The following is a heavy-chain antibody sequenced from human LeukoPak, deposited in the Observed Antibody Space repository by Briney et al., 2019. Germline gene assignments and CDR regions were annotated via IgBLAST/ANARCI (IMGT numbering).Heavy chain of an antibody. Sequence: GRSLRLSCAASGFTFSSYAMHWVRQAPGKGLEWVAVISYDGSNKYYADSVKGRFTISRDNSKNTPYLQMNSLRAEDTAVYYCASTERGYSYGHEYWGQGTLVTVSS. J-gene: IGHJ4*02. CDR1: GFTFSSYA. CDR2: ISYDGSNK. CDR3: ASTERGYSYGHEY. D-gene: IGHD5-18*01. V-gene: IGHV3-30-3*01.